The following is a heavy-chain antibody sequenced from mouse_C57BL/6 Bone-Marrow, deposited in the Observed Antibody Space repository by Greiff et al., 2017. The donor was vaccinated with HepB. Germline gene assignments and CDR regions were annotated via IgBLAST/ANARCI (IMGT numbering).Heavy chain of an antibody. CDR3: ASYGPFAY. CDR2: IYPGDGDT. V-gene: IGHV1-82*01. CDR1: GYAFSSSW. Sequence: QVQLQQPGAELVKPGASVKLSCKASGYAFSSSWMNWVKQRPGKGLEWIGRIYPGDGDTNYNGKFKGKATLTADKSSSTAYMQLSSLTSEDSAVYCCASYGPFAYWGQGTLVTVSA. D-gene: IGHD1-1*02. J-gene: IGHJ3*01.